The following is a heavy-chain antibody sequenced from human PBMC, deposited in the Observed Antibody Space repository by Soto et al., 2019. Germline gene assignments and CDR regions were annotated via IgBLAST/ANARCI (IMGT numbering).Heavy chain of an antibody. J-gene: IGHJ6*02. D-gene: IGHD3-16*01. CDR1: GFTFSSYS. V-gene: IGHV3-21*01. CDR3: ARESSRAGGYYYYGMDV. CDR2: ISSSSSYI. Sequence: EVQLVESGGGLVKPGGSLRLSCAASGFTFSSYSMNWVRQAPGKGLEWVSSISSSSSYIYYADSVKGRFTISRDDAKNSLYLQMNSLRAEDTAVYYCARESSRAGGYYYYGMDVWGQGTTVTVSS.